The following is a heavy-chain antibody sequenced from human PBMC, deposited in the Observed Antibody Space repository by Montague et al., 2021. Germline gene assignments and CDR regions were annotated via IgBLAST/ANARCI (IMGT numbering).Heavy chain of an antibody. D-gene: IGHD3-10*01. CDR3: ARAEDYYGSGSYLGFDY. CDR2: IFYSGNT. CDR1: GGSISSGGYC. J-gene: IGHJ4*02. V-gene: IGHV4-31*03. Sequence: TLSLTCTVSGGSISSGGYCWSWIRQLPGKGLEWIVYIFYSGNTYYNPSLKSRVTISVDTSKNQFSLKLSSVTAADTAVYYCARAEDYYGSGSYLGFDYWGQGTLVTVSS.